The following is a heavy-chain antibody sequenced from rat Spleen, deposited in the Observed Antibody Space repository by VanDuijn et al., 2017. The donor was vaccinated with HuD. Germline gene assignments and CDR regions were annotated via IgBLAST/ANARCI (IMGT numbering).Heavy chain of an antibody. CDR1: GFSLTSYH. Sequence: QVQLKESGPGLVQPSQTLSLTCTVSGFSLTSYHISWVRQPPGKSLVWMGTIWAGVGTNYNSAVQSRLSISRDTSKSQVFLKMNSLQPEDTGTYYCARRSYSTHVMDARGQGASVTVSS. CDR3: ARRSYSTHVMDA. CDR2: IWAGVGT. D-gene: IGHD1-2*01. V-gene: IGHV2-72*01. J-gene: IGHJ4*01.